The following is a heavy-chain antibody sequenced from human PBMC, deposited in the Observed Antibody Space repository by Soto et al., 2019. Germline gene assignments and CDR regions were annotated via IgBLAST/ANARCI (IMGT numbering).Heavy chain of an antibody. Sequence: QVQLVESGGGVVQPGRSLRLSCAASGFSLSSSVMHWVRQAPGKGLEWVAGFWKDGNTKYYADSVKGRFIISRDNSKNTLYLELNSLRPEDTALYYCAKGKRPPPPYSAYEPFDSWGQGTLVSVSS. CDR1: GFSLSSSV. CDR2: FWKDGNTK. J-gene: IGHJ4*02. V-gene: IGHV3-33*06. D-gene: IGHD5-12*01. CDR3: AKGKRPPPPYSAYEPFDS.